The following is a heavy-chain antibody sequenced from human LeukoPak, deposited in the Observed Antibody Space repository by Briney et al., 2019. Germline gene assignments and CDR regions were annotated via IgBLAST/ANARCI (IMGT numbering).Heavy chain of an antibody. D-gene: IGHD1-1*01. Sequence: PGGSLRLSCAASGFTFSSYTMHWVRQIPGERPEWVSSISGDTTYIYYADSLKGRFTISRDNTNTSLFLQMNSLRAEDTATYFCARRGTDASFSFFDVWGQGTMVPVSS. J-gene: IGHJ3*01. CDR1: GFTFSSYT. CDR3: ARRGTDASFSFFDV. V-gene: IGHV3-21*01. CDR2: ISGDTTYI.